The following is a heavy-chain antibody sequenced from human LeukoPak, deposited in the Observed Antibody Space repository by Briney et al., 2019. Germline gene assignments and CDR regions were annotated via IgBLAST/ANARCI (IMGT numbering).Heavy chain of an antibody. D-gene: IGHD1-1*01. V-gene: IGHV4-59*01. J-gene: IGHJ5*02. Sequence: PSETLSLTCTVSGGSISSYYWSWIRQPPGKGLEWIGYISYSGSTNFNPSLKSRVTISVDTSKNHFSLKLSSVTAADTAVYYCAREGTAGTNLNWFDPWGQGTLVTVSS. CDR1: GGSISSYY. CDR3: AREGTAGTNLNWFDP. CDR2: ISYSGST.